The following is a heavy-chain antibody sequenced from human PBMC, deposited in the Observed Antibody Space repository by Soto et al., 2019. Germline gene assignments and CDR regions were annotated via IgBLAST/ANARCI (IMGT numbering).Heavy chain of an antibody. V-gene: IGHV1-69*01. CDR1: GGTFSSYA. Sequence: GGSGKVACKASGGTFSSYAISWVRQAPGQGLEWMGGITPIFGTANYAQKFQGRVTITADESTSTAYMELSSLRSEDTAVYYCARVRDSPSGMDVWGQGTTVTVSS. CDR3: ARVRDSPSGMDV. CDR2: ITPIFGTA. J-gene: IGHJ6*02.